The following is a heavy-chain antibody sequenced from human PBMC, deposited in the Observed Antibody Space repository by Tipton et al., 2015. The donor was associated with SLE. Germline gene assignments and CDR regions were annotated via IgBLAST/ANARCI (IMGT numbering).Heavy chain of an antibody. V-gene: IGHV4-34*01. CDR3: ARAPGRDRDYDYYYYRDV. J-gene: IGHJ6*03. CDR2: INHSGDT. CDR1: GGSFSGYY. Sequence: TLSLTCAVYGGSFSGYYWSWIRQPPGKGLEWIGEINHSGDTNYNPSLKSRVTIAVDTSKNQFSLKLSSVTAADTAVYYCARAPGRDRDYDYYYYRDVWGKGTAVTVSS.